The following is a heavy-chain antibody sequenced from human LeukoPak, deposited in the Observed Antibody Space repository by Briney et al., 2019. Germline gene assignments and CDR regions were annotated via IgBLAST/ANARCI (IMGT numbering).Heavy chain of an antibody. Sequence: SETLSLTCTVSGGSISSSSYYWGWIRQPPGKGLEWIGSIYYSGSTYYNPPLKSRVTISVDTSKNQFSLKLSSVTAADTAVYYCARRVGPNYYYYYMDVWGKGTTVTVS. V-gene: IGHV4-39*01. D-gene: IGHD1-26*01. J-gene: IGHJ6*03. CDR3: ARRVGPNYYYYYMDV. CDR1: GGSISSSSYY. CDR2: IYYSGST.